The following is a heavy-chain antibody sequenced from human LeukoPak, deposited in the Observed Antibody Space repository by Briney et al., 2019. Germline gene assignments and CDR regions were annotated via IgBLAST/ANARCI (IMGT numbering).Heavy chain of an antibody. D-gene: IGHD2-15*01. J-gene: IGHJ4*02. CDR2: IYGSDIT. CDR3: AKETARCSGGSCYSPLAVDY. V-gene: IGHV3-53*01. CDR1: GFTDGTNY. Sequence: SGGSLRLSCAASGFTDGTNYMCWVRQAPGGGLEWVSVIYGSDITYYADSVKGRFTISRDSSKNTLYLQMNSLRAEDTAVYYCAKETARCSGGSCYSPLAVDYWGQGTLVTVSS.